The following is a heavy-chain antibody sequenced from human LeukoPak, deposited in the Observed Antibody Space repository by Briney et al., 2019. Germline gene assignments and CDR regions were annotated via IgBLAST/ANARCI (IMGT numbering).Heavy chain of an antibody. V-gene: IGHV3-21*01. J-gene: IGHJ4*02. CDR3: ARDASGSQGY. CDR2: ISSSSYI. Sequence: GGSLRLSCAASGFTFSSNSMNWVRQAPGKGLEWVSSISSSSYIYYADSVKGRFTISRDNAKNSLYLQMNCLRAEDTAVYYCARDASGSQGYWGQGTLVTVSS. CDR1: GFTFSSNS. D-gene: IGHD1-26*01.